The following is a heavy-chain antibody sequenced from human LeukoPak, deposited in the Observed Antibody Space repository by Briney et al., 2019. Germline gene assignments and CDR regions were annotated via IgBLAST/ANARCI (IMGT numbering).Heavy chain of an antibody. D-gene: IGHD4-17*01. J-gene: IGHJ4*02. Sequence: PSETLSLTCAVSGGSISSGGYSWSWIRQPPGKGLEWIGYIYHSGSTYYNPSLKSRVTISVDRSKNQFSLKLSSVTAADTAVYYCARDFHDYGLDYWGQGTLVTVSS. CDR3: ARDFHDYGLDY. V-gene: IGHV4-30-2*01. CDR2: IYHSGST. CDR1: GGSISSGGYS.